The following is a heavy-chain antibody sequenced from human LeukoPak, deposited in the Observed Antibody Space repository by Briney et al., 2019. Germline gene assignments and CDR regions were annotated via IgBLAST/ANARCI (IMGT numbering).Heavy chain of an antibody. CDR2: IAVGTGNT. J-gene: IGHJ2*01. CDR3: AARYYDFWSGYRDWYFDL. Sequence: ASVKGSCKASGFTFTSSAMQWVRQARGQRLEWIGWIAVGTGNTNYAQKFQERVTITRDMSTSTAYMELSSLRSEATAVYYCAARYYDFWSGYRDWYFDLWGRGTLVTVSS. CDR1: GFTFTSSA. V-gene: IGHV1-58*02. D-gene: IGHD3-3*01.